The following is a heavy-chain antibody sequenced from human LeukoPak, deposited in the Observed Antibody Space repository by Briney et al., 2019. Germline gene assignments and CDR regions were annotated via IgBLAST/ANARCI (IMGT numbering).Heavy chain of an antibody. Sequence: GRSLRLSCAASGFTFDDYAMHWVRHAPGKGLEWVSGISWNSGSIGYADSVKGRFTISRDNAKNSLYLQMNSLRAEDTALYYCAKDTVSSGVDYCGQGTLVTVSS. D-gene: IGHD6-25*01. V-gene: IGHV3-9*01. CDR2: ISWNSGSI. CDR1: GFTFDDYA. J-gene: IGHJ4*02. CDR3: AKDTVSSGVDY.